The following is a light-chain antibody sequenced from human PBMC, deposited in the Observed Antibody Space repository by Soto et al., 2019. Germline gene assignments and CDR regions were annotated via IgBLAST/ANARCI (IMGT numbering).Light chain of an antibody. Sequence: QSVLTQPASVSGSPGQSITVSCTGSSSDVGTYNSVSWYQQHPGKAPKLIIYDVSNRPSGVSNRFSGSKSGNTASLTISGLQTEDEADYYCGSYTSSSSWVFGGGTNLTVL. CDR3: GSYTSSSSWV. CDR2: DVS. V-gene: IGLV2-14*03. J-gene: IGLJ3*02. CDR1: SSDVGTYNS.